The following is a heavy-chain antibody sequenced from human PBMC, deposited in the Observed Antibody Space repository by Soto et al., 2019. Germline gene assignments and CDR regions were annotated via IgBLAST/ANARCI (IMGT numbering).Heavy chain of an antibody. Sequence: LSLTCTVSGGSISSYYWSWIRQPPGKGLEWIGYIYYSGSTNYNPSLKSRVTISVDTSKNQSSLKLSSVTAADTAVYYCASRTGAAVLPSSYYSYFGLDVWGQGTTVTVSS. V-gene: IGHV4-59*01. CDR1: GGSISSYY. CDR3: ASRTGAAVLPSSYYSYFGLDV. CDR2: IYYSGST. D-gene: IGHD6-13*01. J-gene: IGHJ6*02.